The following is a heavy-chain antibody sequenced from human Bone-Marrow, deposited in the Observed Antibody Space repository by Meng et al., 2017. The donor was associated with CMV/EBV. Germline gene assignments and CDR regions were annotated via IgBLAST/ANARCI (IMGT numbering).Heavy chain of an antibody. CDR2: IWYDGSNK. V-gene: IGHV3-33*01. CDR1: GITFRSYG. D-gene: IGHD6-19*01. Sequence: GFGITFRSYGMHWVRPAPGKGLEWVAVIWYDGSNKYYADSVKGRFTISRDNSKNTLYLQMNSLRAEDTAVYYCARDNIAVAGNWFDPWGQGTLVTVSS. CDR3: ARDNIAVAGNWFDP. J-gene: IGHJ5*02.